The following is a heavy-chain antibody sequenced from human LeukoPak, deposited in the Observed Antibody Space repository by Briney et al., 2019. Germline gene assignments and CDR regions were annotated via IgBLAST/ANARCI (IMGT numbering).Heavy chain of an antibody. J-gene: IGHJ3*02. Sequence: SETLSLTCTVSGGSISSYYWSWIRQPAGKGLEWIGRIYASESTNYNPSLKSRVTISVDTSKNQFSLKLSSVTAADTAVYYCARPSTYYYDSSGHGAFHIWGQGTMVTVSS. CDR1: GGSISSYY. V-gene: IGHV4-4*07. CDR2: IYASEST. D-gene: IGHD3-22*01. CDR3: ARPSTYYYDSSGHGAFHI.